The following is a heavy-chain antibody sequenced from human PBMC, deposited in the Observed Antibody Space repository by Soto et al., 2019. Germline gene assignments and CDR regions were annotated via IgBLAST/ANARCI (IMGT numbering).Heavy chain of an antibody. V-gene: IGHV3-7*05. CDR2: IKVDGSEK. CDR3: AGVAV. J-gene: IGHJ4*02. D-gene: IGHD6-19*01. Sequence: EVQLVESGGGLVQPGWSLRLSCAASGFTFSNYWMSWVRQAPGKGLVWVANIKVDGSEKYYVDSVKGRFTISIDNAKNPLYLHMNSLRAEETAVYYWAGVAVRGQGTLVTVSS. CDR1: GFTFSNYW.